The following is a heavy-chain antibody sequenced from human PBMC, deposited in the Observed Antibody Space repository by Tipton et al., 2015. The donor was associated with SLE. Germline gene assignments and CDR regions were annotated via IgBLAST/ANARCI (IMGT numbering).Heavy chain of an antibody. V-gene: IGHV4-59*01. CDR3: ARSYWGYFDY. CDR1: GGSFSGYY. J-gene: IGHJ4*02. D-gene: IGHD7-27*01. CDR2: IYYSGST. Sequence: TLSLTCAVYGGSFSGYYWSWIRQPPGKGLEWIGYIYYSGSTNYNPSLKSRVTISADTSKNQFSLKLSSVTAADTAVYYCARSYWGYFDYWGQGTLVTVSS.